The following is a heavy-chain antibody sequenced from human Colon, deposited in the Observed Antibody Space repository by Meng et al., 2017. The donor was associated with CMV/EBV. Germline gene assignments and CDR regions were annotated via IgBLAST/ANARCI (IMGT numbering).Heavy chain of an antibody. CDR2: IDHVGAT. J-gene: IGHJ5*02. CDR1: GFSLYTHGVS. V-gene: IGHV4-39*01. CDR3: ARRSGSYRLTYWFDP. D-gene: IGHD1-26*01. Sequence: SGPTLVKPTQTLTLTCTFSGFSLYTHGVSVAWIRQPPGKGPEWIGDIDHVGATNYNPSLKSRVTISVDTSKNEFSLSLTSVTATDTAVYYCARRSGSYRLTYWFDPWGQGTLVTVSS.